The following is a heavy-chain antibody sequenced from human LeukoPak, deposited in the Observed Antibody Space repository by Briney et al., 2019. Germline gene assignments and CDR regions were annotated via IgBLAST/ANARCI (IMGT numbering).Heavy chain of an antibody. D-gene: IGHD3-22*01. J-gene: IGHJ4*02. CDR1: GGTFSSYA. CDR3: ARPALYYYDSSGYTLDY. Sequence: GASVKVFCKASGGTFSSYAISWVRQAPGQGLEWMGGIIPIFGTANYAQKFQGRVTITADESTSTAYMELSSLRSEDTAVYYCARPALYYYDSSGYTLDYWGQGTLVTVSS. V-gene: IGHV1-69*13. CDR2: IIPIFGTA.